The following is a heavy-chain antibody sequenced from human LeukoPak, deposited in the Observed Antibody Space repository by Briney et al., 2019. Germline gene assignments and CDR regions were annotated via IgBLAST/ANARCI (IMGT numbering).Heavy chain of an antibody. V-gene: IGHV4-34*01. Sequence: SETLSLTCAVYGGSFSGYYWSWIRQPPGKGLEWIGEINHRGSTNYNPSLESRVTISLDTSRNQFSLKLSSVTAADTAVYYCARGPPDCSSTSCYRLGSSAFGMDVWGQGTTVTVSS. CDR1: GGSFSGYY. J-gene: IGHJ6*02. D-gene: IGHD2-2*02. CDR2: INHRGST. CDR3: ARGPPDCSSTSCYRLGSSAFGMDV.